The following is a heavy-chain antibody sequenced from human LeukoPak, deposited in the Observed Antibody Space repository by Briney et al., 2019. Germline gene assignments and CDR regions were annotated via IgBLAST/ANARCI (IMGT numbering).Heavy chain of an antibody. D-gene: IGHD2-21*01. CDR3: ARGCGGTPGCYIIDN. CDR1: GFTFSSHG. J-gene: IGHJ4*02. Sequence: GGSLRLSCEASGFTFSSHGMHWVRQPPGKGLEWVAVIWNDGSDKYYGDSVKGRFTVSRDNSKNTLYQQMDSLRAEDTAVYYCARGCGGTPGCYIIDNWGQGTLVTVSS. V-gene: IGHV3-33*01. CDR2: IWNDGSDK.